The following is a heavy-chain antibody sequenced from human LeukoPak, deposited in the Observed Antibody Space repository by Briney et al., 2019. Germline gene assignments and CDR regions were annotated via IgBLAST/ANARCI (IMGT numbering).Heavy chain of an antibody. CDR2: IRSKANSYAT. J-gene: IGHJ4*02. D-gene: IGHD4-17*01. CDR1: GFTFSGSA. Sequence: GGSLRLSCAASGFTFSGSAMHWVRQASGKGLVWVGRIRSKANSYATAYAASVKGRFTISRDDSKNTAYLQMNSLKTEDTAVYYCTRGPYGDYGGVDYWGQGTLVTVSS. CDR3: TRGPYGDYGGVDY. V-gene: IGHV3-73*01.